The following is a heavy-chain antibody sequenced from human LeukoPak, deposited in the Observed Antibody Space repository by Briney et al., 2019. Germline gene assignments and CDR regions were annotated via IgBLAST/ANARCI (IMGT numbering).Heavy chain of an antibody. Sequence: SETLSLTCTVSGGSINSDSYYWSWIRQPPGKGLEWIGRIYTSGSTNYNPSLKSRVTISVDTSKNQFSLKLSSVTAADTAVYYCAREIMCSGGSCPHYFDYWGQGTLVTVSS. V-gene: IGHV4-61*02. CDR2: IYTSGST. CDR1: GGSINSDSYY. CDR3: AREIMCSGGSCPHYFDY. J-gene: IGHJ4*02. D-gene: IGHD2-15*01.